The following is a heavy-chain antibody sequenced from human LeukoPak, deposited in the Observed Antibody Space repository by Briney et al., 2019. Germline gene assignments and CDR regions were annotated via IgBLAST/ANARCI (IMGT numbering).Heavy chain of an antibody. CDR2: INPSGGST. V-gene: IGHV1-46*01. Sequence: ASVKVSCKASGYTFIRYHIHWVRQAPGQGLEWMGIINPSGGSTSYAQKFQGRVTVTRDTSTSTVHMELSGLRSEDTAVYYCARDQEGFDYWGQGTLVTVSS. CDR3: ARDQEGFDY. CDR1: GYTFIRYH. J-gene: IGHJ4*02.